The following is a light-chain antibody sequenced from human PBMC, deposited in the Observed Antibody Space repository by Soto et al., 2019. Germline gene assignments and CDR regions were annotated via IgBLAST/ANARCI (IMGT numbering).Light chain of an antibody. CDR1: QSINNL. CDR3: QQSFATPLT. J-gene: IGKJ4*01. CDR2: DVS. V-gene: IGKV1-5*01. Sequence: DVQMTQSPSTLSASVGDRVTITCRASQSINNLLAWYQQKPGKAPKFLIYDVSTLESGVPSRFSGSGSGTDFTLTISSLQPEDSATYYCQQSFATPLTFGGGTKVDIK.